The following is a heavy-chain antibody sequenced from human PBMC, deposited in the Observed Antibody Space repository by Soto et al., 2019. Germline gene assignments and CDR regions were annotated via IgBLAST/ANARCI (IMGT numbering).Heavy chain of an antibody. Sequence: QVQLVESGGGVVQPGRSLRLSFAASGFTFSSYGMHWVRQAPGKGLEWVAVISYDGSNKNYADSVKGRFTISRDNSKNTLYLQMNSLRAEDTAVYYCAAGSNGYEWGQGTLVTVSS. CDR3: AAGSNGYE. J-gene: IGHJ4*02. D-gene: IGHD2-8*01. CDR2: ISYDGSNK. V-gene: IGHV3-30*03. CDR1: GFTFSSYG.